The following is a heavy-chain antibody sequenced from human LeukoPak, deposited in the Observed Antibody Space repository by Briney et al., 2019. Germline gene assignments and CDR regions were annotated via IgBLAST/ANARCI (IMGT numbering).Heavy chain of an antibody. CDR2: IKQDGSEK. Sequence: GGSLRLSCATSGFTFSSYWMGWVRQAPGKGLEWAANIKQDGSEKYYVDSVKGRFTISRDNAKNSLYLQMNSLRAEDTAVYYCARLIVGAIDYWGQGTMVTVSS. V-gene: IGHV3-7*01. CDR1: GFTFSSYW. CDR3: ARLIVGAIDY. D-gene: IGHD1-26*01. J-gene: IGHJ3*01.